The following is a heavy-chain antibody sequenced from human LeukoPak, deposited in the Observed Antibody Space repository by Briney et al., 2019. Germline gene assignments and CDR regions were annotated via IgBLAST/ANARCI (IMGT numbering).Heavy chain of an antibody. CDR1: GGSISSSSYY. CDR3: ARESNPYGDIDY. CDR2: IYYSGST. V-gene: IGHV4-39*07. D-gene: IGHD4-17*01. J-gene: IGHJ4*02. Sequence: SETLSLTCTVSGGSISSSSYYWGWIRQPPGTGLEWIGSIYYSGSTYYNPSLKSRVTISVDTSKNQFSLKLSSVTAADTAVYYCARESNPYGDIDYRGQGTLVTVSS.